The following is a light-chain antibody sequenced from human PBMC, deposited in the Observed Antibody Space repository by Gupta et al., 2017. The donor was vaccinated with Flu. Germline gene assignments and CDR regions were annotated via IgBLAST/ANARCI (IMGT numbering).Light chain of an antibody. CDR1: SSDVGSYNY. J-gene: IGLJ3*02. CDR2: EVR. Sequence: QSALTQPASVSGSPGQSITISCTGTSSDVGSYNYVSWYQQHPGKAPKLMIYEVRYRPSGVSNRFSGSESGNTASLTISGLQAEDESDYYCSSYTTSTTWVYGGGTKLTVL. CDR3: SSYTTSTTWV. V-gene: IGLV2-14*01.